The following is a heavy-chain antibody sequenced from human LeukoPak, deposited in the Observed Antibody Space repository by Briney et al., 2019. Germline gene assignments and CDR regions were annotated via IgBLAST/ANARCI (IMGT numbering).Heavy chain of an antibody. D-gene: IGHD4-17*01. CDR3: VNGESFYGDYGFDY. Sequence: PGGSLRLSCAASGFTFTTYWMSWVRQAPGKGLEWVANINQDGSEKYFVDSVKGRFTISRDNSKNTLYLQMNSLRVEDTAVFYCVNGESFYGDYGFDYWGQGTLVTVSS. CDR2: INQDGSEK. CDR1: GFTFTTYW. J-gene: IGHJ4*02. V-gene: IGHV3-7*01.